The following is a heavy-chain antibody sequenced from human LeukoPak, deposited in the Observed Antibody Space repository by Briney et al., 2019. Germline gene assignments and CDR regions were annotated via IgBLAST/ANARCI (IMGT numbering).Heavy chain of an antibody. CDR3: ARDYTGYYNY. D-gene: IGHD3-9*01. J-gene: IGHJ4*02. CDR2: ISGSGDYT. Sequence: GGSLRLSCAASGFTFSSYAMSWVRQAPGEGLEWVSAISGSGDYTYYADSVKGRFTISRDNVKNSLYLQMNSLRAEDTAVYYCARDYTGYYNYWGQGTLVTVSS. V-gene: IGHV3-23*01. CDR1: GFTFSSYA.